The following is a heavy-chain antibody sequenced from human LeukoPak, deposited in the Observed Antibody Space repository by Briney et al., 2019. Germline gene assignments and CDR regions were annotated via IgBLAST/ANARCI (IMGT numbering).Heavy chain of an antibody. CDR2: IKQDGSEK. CDR1: GFTFSSYW. D-gene: IGHD1-1*01. CDR3: ARDTTYDALDY. Sequence: GGSLRLSCAASGFTFSSYWMSWVRQAPGKGLEGVANIKQDGSEKYYVDSVKGQFTISRDNAKNSLYLQMNSLRAEDTAVYYCARDTTYDALDYWGQGTLVTVSS. V-gene: IGHV3-7*01. J-gene: IGHJ4*02.